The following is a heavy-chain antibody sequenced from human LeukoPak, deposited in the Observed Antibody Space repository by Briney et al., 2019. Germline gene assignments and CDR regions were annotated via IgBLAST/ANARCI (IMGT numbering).Heavy chain of an antibody. CDR1: GYTFTGYY. V-gene: IGHV1-2*02. J-gene: IGHJ5*02. CDR3: ARAENSGSGGLDP. D-gene: IGHD2-15*01. Sequence: ASVKVSCKASGYTFTGYYIHWVRQAPGQGLEWMGWINPNSGGTNNAQKFQGRVTMTRDTSISTAYMELSRLRSDDTAVYYCARAENSGSGGLDPWGQGTLVTVSS. CDR2: INPNSGGT.